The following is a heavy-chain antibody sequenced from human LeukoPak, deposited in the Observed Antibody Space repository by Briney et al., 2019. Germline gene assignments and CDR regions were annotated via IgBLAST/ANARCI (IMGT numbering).Heavy chain of an antibody. J-gene: IGHJ3*02. V-gene: IGHV5-51*01. Sequence: GQSLKISCKGSGYSFAVFWIGWVRQMPGKGLEWMGIIYPADSDTRYSPSLQGQVTISADKSISTAYLQWSSLKASDTAVYYCARQYGDHALDTFDIWGQGGMFGVSS. D-gene: IGHD4-17*01. CDR2: IYPADSDT. CDR3: ARQYGDHALDTFDI. CDR1: GYSFAVFW.